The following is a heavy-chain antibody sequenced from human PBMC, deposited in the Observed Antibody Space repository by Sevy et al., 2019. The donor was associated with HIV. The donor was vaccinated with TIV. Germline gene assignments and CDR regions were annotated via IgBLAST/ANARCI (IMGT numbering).Heavy chain of an antibody. CDR3: AREAAMYYYDSSGPFDY. D-gene: IGHD3-22*01. CDR1: GFTFSSYA. V-gene: IGHV3-30-3*01. J-gene: IGHJ4*02. CDR2: ISYDGSNK. Sequence: GGSLRLSCAASGFTFSSYAMHWVRQAPGKGLEWVAVISYDGSNKYYEDTVKGRFTITRDNSKNTLYLQMNSLRAEDTAVYYCAREAAMYYYDSSGPFDYWGQGTLVTVSS.